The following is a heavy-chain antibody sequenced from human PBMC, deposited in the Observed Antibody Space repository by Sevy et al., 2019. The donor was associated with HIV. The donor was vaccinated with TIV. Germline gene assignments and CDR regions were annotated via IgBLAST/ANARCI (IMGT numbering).Heavy chain of an antibody. D-gene: IGHD6-13*01. CDR2: ISGGGGGT. CDR1: GFTFNNYA. J-gene: IGHJ2*01. V-gene: IGHV3-23*01. CDR3: AKHNIHDIADGSYFDL. Sequence: GGSLRLSCAASGFTFNNYAMSWVRQAPGKGLEGKGLEWVSTISGGGGGTYYADSVSGRFTISRDNSKNTLYRQVNSLRVEETVEYYGAKHNIHDIADGSYFDLWGRGTLVTVSS.